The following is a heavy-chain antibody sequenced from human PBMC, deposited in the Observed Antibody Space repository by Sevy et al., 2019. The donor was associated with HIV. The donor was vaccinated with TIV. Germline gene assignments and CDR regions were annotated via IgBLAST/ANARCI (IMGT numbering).Heavy chain of an antibody. J-gene: IGHJ4*02. D-gene: IGHD5-18*01. Sequence: GGSLRLSCAASGFTFSTHGMHWVRQAPGKGLEWVAVVSYDGIKKYYADSLRGRFTISRDNSKNRLYLQMNSLRTEDTAVYYCARDLGEYNYSPSFYWGQGTLVTVSS. V-gene: IGHV3-30*03. CDR1: GFTFSTHG. CDR3: ARDLGEYNYSPSFY. CDR2: VSYDGIKK.